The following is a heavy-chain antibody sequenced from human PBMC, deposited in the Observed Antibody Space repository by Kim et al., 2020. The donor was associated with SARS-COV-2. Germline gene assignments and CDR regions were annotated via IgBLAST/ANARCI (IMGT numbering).Heavy chain of an antibody. J-gene: IGHJ4*02. CDR2: DGSNK. Sequence: DGSNKYYAESVMGRFTISRDNSKNMLFLQMNSLRAEDTAVYYCANFESWGQGTLVTVSS. V-gene: IGHV3-33*06. CDR3: ANFES.